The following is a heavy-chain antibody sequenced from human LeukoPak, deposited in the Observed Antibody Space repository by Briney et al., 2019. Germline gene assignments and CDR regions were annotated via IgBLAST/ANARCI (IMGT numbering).Heavy chain of an antibody. J-gene: IGHJ6*02. CDR1: GFTFGDYS. CDR3: SRVVVVPAARYYGMDV. Sequence: PGGSLRLSCTASGFTFGDYSMSWFRQAPGKGLEWVGFIRGKAYGGTTEYAASVKGRFTIPRDDSKSIAYLQMNSLKTEDAAMYYCSRVVVVPAARYYGMDVWGQGTMVTVSS. V-gene: IGHV3-49*03. CDR2: IRGKAYGGTT. D-gene: IGHD2-2*01.